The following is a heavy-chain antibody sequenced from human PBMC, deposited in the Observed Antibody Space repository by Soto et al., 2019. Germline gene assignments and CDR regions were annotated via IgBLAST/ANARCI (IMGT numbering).Heavy chain of an antibody. CDR3: ARMGFYSYFDF. CDR2: IHHTGTT. Sequence: QVQLQESGPGLVKPSGTLSLTCTVSRGSVSNNNLWNWVRQPPGKGLEWIGEIHHTGTTYYNPSLKSRVTMSIGKSKNQFSLKLTSVTAADTAVYYCARMGFYSYFDFWGQGTLVTVSS. V-gene: IGHV4-4*02. CDR1: RGSVSNNNL. D-gene: IGHD3-3*01. J-gene: IGHJ4*02.